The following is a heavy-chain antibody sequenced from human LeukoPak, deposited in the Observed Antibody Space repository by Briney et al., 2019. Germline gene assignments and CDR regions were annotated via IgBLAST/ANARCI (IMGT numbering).Heavy chain of an antibody. Sequence: GGSLRLSCAASGFTLSSYGMHWVRQAPGKGLEWVAVILYDGSNKYYADSVKGRFTISRDNSKNTLYLQMNSLRAEDTAVYYCAKDDIAVAGTAYYYYGMDVWGQGTTVTVSS. J-gene: IGHJ6*02. CDR1: GFTLSSYG. CDR3: AKDDIAVAGTAYYYYGMDV. D-gene: IGHD6-19*01. CDR2: ILYDGSNK. V-gene: IGHV3-30*18.